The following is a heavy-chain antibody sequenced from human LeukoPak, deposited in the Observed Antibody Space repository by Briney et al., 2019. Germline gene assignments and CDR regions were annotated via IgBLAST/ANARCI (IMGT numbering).Heavy chain of an antibody. D-gene: IGHD3-22*01. CDR3: ARGEGITMIVVATWFDP. CDR2: INPSGGST. CDR1: GYTFTSYY. Sequence: GASVKVSCKASGYTFTSYYMHWVRQAPGQGLEWMGIINPSGGSTSYAQKFQGRVTMTRETSTSTVYMELSSLRSEDTAVYYCARGEGITMIVVATWFDPWGQGTLVTVSS. V-gene: IGHV1-46*01. J-gene: IGHJ5*02.